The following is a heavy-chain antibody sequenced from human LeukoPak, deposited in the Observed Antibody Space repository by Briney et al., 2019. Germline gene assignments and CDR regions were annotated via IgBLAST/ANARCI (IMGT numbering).Heavy chain of an antibody. CDR1: GYSISSGYC. V-gene: IGHV4-38-2*01. Sequence: SETLSLTCAVSGYSISSGYCCGWIRQPPGKGLEWIGSIYHSGSTYYNPSLKSRVTISVDTSKNQFSLKLSSVTAADTAVYYCASPDCSSTSCAEDYWYLDLWGRGTLVTVSS. J-gene: IGHJ2*01. CDR3: ASPDCSSTSCAEDYWYLDL. CDR2: IYHSGST. D-gene: IGHD2-2*01.